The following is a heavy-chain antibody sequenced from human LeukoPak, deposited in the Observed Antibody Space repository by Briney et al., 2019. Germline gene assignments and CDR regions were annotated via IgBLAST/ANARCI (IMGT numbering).Heavy chain of an antibody. D-gene: IGHD1-26*01. J-gene: IGHJ4*02. V-gene: IGHV1-2*02. CDR3: ASHAKTYSGSYYAVY. CDR1: GGTFSSYA. Sequence: ASVKVSCKASGGTFSSYAISWVRQAPGQGLEWMGWINPNSGGTNYAQKFQGRVTMTRDTSISTAYMELSRLRSDDTAVYYCASHAKTYSGSYYAVYWGQGTLVTVSS. CDR2: INPNSGGT.